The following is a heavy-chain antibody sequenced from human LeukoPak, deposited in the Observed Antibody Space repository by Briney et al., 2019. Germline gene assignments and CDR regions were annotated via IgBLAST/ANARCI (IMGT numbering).Heavy chain of an antibody. D-gene: IGHD2-2*01. CDR3: TSCASWYYYYYMDV. CDR1: GFTFSSYS. V-gene: IGHV3-21*01. J-gene: IGHJ6*03. Sequence: GGSLRLSCAASGFTFSSYSMNWVRQAPGKGLEWVSSISSSSSYIYYADSVKGRFTISRDNAKNSLYLQMNSLRAEDTAVYYCTSCASWYYYYYMDVWGKGTTVTVSS. CDR2: ISSSSSYI.